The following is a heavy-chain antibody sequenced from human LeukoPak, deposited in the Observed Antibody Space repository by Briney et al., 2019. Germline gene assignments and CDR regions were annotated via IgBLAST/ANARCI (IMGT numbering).Heavy chain of an antibody. CDR2: ISAYNGNT. V-gene: IGHV1-18*01. J-gene: IGHJ4*02. CDR1: GYTFTSYG. Sequence: ASVKVSPTVSGYTFTSYGISWVRQAPGQGLEWMGWISAYNGNTNYAQKLQGRVTMTTDTSTSTAYMELRSLRSDDTAVYYCARDRIQESYYYDSSGSRPFDYWGQGTLVTVSS. D-gene: IGHD3-22*01. CDR3: ARDRIQESYYYDSSGSRPFDY.